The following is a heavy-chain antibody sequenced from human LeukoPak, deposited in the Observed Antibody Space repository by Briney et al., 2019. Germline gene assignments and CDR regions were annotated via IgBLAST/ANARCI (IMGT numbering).Heavy chain of an antibody. V-gene: IGHV4-34*01. CDR1: GGSFRGYY. J-gene: IGHJ4*02. CDR2: INHSGST. CDR3: ARGGDTMIVVD. D-gene: IGHD3-22*01. Sequence: SETLSLTCAVYGGSFRGYYWSWIRQPPGKGLEWIGEINHSGSTNYNPSLKSRVTISVDTSKNQFSLKLSSVTAADTAVYYCARGGDTMIVVDWGQGTLVTVSS.